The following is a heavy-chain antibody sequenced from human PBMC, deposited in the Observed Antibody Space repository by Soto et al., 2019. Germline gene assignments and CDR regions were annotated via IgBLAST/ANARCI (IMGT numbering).Heavy chain of an antibody. CDR2: IYYSGST. V-gene: IGHV4-61*01. J-gene: IGHJ6*02. Sequence: PSETLSLTCTVSGGSVSSGSYYWSWIRQPPGKGLEWIGYIYYSGSTNYNPSLKSRVTISVDTSKNQFSLKLSSVTAADTAVYYCARDNDFWSGYPYYYYGMDVWGQGTTVTVS. D-gene: IGHD3-3*01. CDR3: ARDNDFWSGYPYYYYGMDV. CDR1: GGSVSSGSYY.